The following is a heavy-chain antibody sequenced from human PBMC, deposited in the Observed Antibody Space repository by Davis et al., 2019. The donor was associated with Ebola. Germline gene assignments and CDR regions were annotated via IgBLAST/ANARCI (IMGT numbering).Heavy chain of an antibody. CDR2: ICYSGST. CDR1: GGSISSSSYY. V-gene: IGHV4-39*07. CDR3: ARWSPYYDSSGYLS. D-gene: IGHD3-22*01. J-gene: IGHJ5*02. Sequence: SETLSLTCTVSGGSISSSSYYWGWIRQPPGKGLEWIGSICYSGSTYYNPSLKSRVTISVDTSKNQFSLKLSSVTAADTAVYYCARWSPYYDSSGYLSWGQGTLVTVSS.